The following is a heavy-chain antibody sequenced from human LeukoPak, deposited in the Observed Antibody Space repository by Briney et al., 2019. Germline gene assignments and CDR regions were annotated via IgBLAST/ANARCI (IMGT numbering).Heavy chain of an antibody. CDR2: INHSGST. CDR1: GFTFSSYS. D-gene: IGHD3-22*01. V-gene: IGHV4-34*01. CDR3: AREVQHYAGSVYDHDAFDI. J-gene: IGHJ3*02. Sequence: KPGGSLRLSCAASGFTFSSYSMNWVRQAPGKGLEWIGEINHSGSTNYNPSLKSRVTILVDTSKNQFSLKLSSVTAADTAVYYCAREVQHYAGSVYDHDAFDIWGQGTMVTVSS.